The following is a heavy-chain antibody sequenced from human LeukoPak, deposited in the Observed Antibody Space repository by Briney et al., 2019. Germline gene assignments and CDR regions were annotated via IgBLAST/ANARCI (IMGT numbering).Heavy chain of an antibody. V-gene: IGHV3-15*01. CDR1: GVTFNNAW. D-gene: IGHD2-15*01. CDR3: TTKIFAVLVAALDY. CDR2: IKSNTHSGTT. Sequence: GGSLRLSCAASGVTFNNAWMNWVRQTPGKGLEWVGRIKSNTHSGTTDYAAPVKGRFTISRDDSKNTLYLQMNSLKTEDTAVYYCTTKIFAVLVAALDYWGQGTLVTVSS. J-gene: IGHJ4*02.